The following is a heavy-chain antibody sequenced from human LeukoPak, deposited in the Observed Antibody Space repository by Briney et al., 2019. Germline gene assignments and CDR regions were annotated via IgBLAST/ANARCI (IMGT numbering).Heavy chain of an antibody. V-gene: IGHV1-69*06. D-gene: IGHD3-9*01. CDR2: IIPIFGTA. CDR1: GGTFSSYA. CDR3: ASGYFDYDYYYYMDV. Sequence: ASVTVSFKASGGTFSSYAISWVRQAPGQGLEWMGGIIPIFGTANYAQKFQGRVTITADKSTSTAYMELSSLRSEDTAVYYCASGYFDYDYYYYMDVWGKGTTVTISS. J-gene: IGHJ6*03.